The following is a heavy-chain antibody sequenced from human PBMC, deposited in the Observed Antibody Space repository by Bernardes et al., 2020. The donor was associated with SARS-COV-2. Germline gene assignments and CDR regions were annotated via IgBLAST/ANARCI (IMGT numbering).Heavy chain of an antibody. CDR2: FDSEDGQT. CDR1: GYSLTELP. Sequence: ASVKVCCKVSGYSLTELPIHWVRQAPGKGLEWMGGFDSEDGQTIYAQKFQGRVTMIEDTSTDTAYMELNSLRSEDTAVYFCAGRITLFGVITGFFDRWGQGTLVTVSS. CDR3: AGRITLFGVITGFFDR. D-gene: IGHD3-3*01. J-gene: IGHJ4*02. V-gene: IGHV1-24*01.